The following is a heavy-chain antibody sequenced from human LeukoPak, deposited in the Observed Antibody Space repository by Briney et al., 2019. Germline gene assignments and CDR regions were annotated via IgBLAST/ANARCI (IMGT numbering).Heavy chain of an antibody. J-gene: IGHJ4*02. D-gene: IGHD6-19*01. CDR2: IWYDGSNK. Sequence: GGSLRLSCAASGFTFSSYGMHWVRQAPGKGLEWVAVIWYDGSNKYYADSVKGRFTISRDNSKNTLYLQINSLRAEDTAVYYCARDGGWYFTEKYYFDYWGRGTLVTVSS. V-gene: IGHV3-33*01. CDR1: GFTFSSYG. CDR3: ARDGGWYFTEKYYFDY.